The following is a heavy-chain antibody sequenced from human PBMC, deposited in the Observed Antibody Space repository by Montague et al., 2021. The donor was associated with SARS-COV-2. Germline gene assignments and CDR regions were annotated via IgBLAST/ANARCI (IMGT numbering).Heavy chain of an antibody. CDR2: IYYTGST. D-gene: IGHD2-15*01. J-gene: IGHJ5*02. CDR1: GGSINNYY. V-gene: IGHV4-59*01. CDR3: ARRSLGYCSGGSCYSAFDP. Sequence: SETLSLTCNVSGGSINNYYWSWIRQSPGRGLEWIGYIYYTGSTNYNPSLKSRVTISVDTSKNQFSLKLSSVTAADTAVYYCARRSLGYCSGGSCYSAFDPWGQGTLVTVSS.